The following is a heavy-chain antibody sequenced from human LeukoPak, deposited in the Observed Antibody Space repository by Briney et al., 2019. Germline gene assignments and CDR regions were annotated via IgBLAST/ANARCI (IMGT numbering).Heavy chain of an antibody. CDR1: GFTFSSYS. CDR3: ARDPPEGYSSGWRYGMDV. CDR2: ISSSSSYI. Sequence: PGGSLRLSCAASGFTFSSYSMNWVRQAPGKGLEWVSSISSSSSYIYYADSVKGRFTISRDNAKNSLYLQMNSLRAEDTAVYYCARDPPEGYSSGWRYGMDVWGQGTTATVSS. J-gene: IGHJ6*02. V-gene: IGHV3-21*01. D-gene: IGHD6-19*01.